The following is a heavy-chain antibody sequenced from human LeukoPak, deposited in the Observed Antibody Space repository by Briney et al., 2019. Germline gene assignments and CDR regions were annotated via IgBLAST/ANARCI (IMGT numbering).Heavy chain of an antibody. V-gene: IGHV3-21*01. Sequence: GGSLRLSCAASGFTFSSCTMNWVRQAPGKGLEWVSFISSSSSYIYYADSVKGRFTISRDNAKNSLHLQMNSLRAEDTAVYYCARSGYSSGWDYWGQGTLVTVSS. CDR1: GFTFSSCT. J-gene: IGHJ4*02. CDR2: ISSSSSYI. CDR3: ARSGYSSGWDY. D-gene: IGHD6-19*01.